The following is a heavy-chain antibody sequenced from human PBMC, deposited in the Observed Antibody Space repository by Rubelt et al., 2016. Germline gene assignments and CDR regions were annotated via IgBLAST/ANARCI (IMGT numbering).Heavy chain of an antibody. CDR1: GYTFTSYG. Sequence: QVQLVQSGAEVKKPGASVKVSCKASGYTFTSYGISWVRQAPGHGLEWMGWISAYNGNTNYAQKRQGRVTMTTDTSTRPAYMELRSLRSDDTAMYYCARQGDDYGGNGPLDYWGQGTLVTVSS. D-gene: IGHD4-23*01. CDR2: ISAYNGNT. CDR3: ARQGDDYGGNGPLDY. J-gene: IGHJ4*02. V-gene: IGHV1-18*01.